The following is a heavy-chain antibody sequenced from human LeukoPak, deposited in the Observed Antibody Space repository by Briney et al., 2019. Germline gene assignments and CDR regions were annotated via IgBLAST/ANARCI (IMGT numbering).Heavy chain of an antibody. CDR1: GFTFSSYS. Sequence: GGSLRLSCAASGFTFSSYSMNWVRQAPGKGLEWVSSISSSSSYIYYADSVKGRFTISRDNAKNSLYLQMNSLRAGDTAVYYCATKGTPYCSGGSCQRKNDYWGQGTLVTVSS. CDR2: ISSSSSYI. J-gene: IGHJ4*02. V-gene: IGHV3-21*01. D-gene: IGHD2-15*01. CDR3: ATKGTPYCSGGSCQRKNDY.